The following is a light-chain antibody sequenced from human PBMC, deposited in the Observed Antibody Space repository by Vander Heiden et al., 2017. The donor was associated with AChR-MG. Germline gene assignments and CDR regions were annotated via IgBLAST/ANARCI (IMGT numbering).Light chain of an antibody. J-gene: IGKJ4*01. CDR1: QSINSY. V-gene: IGKV1-39*01. Sequence: DIQMTQSPSSLSASVGDRVTITCRASQSINSYLNWYQQKPGKAPKLLIYAASSLRSGVPSRFSGSGSGTDFTLTISSLQPEDFATYYCQQTYSIPLTFGGGSKVEIQ. CDR3: QQTYSIPLT. CDR2: AAS.